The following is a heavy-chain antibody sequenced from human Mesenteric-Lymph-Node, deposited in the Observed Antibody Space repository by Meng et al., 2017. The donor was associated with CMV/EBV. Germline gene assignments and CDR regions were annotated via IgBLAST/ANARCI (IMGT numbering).Heavy chain of an antibody. D-gene: IGHD6-13*01. V-gene: IGHV4-34*01. Sequence: ESLKISCAVYGGSFSGYYWSWIRQPPGKGLEWIGEINHSGSTNYNPSLKSRVTISVDTSKNQFSLKLSSVTAADTAVYYCARRARLHSSSCIDYWGQGTLVTVSS. CDR2: INHSGST. CDR3: ARRARLHSSSCIDY. CDR1: GGSFSGYY. J-gene: IGHJ4*02.